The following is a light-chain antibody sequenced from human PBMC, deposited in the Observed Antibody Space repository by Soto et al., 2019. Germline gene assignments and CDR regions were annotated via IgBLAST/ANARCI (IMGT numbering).Light chain of an antibody. V-gene: IGKV3-15*01. CDR3: HQYNNWPPA. Sequence: EIVMTQSAATLSVSPGERATLSCRASQSLSSNLAWYQQKPGQAPRLLIHGASTRATGIPDRFIGGGSGTEFTLTISSLQSEDFAVYFCHQYNNWPPAFGQGTKVDI. CDR2: GAS. CDR1: QSLSSN. J-gene: IGKJ1*01.